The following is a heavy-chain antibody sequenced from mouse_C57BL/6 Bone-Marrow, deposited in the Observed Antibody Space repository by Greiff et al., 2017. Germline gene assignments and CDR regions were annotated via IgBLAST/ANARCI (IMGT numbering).Heavy chain of an antibody. J-gene: IGHJ4*01. V-gene: IGHV1-20*01. CDR1: GYSFTGYF. D-gene: IGHD1-1*01. Sequence: VQLQQSGPELVKPGDSVKISCKASGYSFTGYFMNWVMQSHGKSLEWIGRINPYNGDTFYNQKFKGKATLTVATSSRTAHMEIRSLTSEDSAVYYCARGVYYCSSCHYYAMDYWGQGTSVTVSS. CDR3: ARGVYYCSSCHYYAMDY. CDR2: INPYNGDT.